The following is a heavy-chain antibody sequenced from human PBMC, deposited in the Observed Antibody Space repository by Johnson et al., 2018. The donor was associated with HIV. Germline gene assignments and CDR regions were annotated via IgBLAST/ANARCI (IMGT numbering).Heavy chain of an antibody. D-gene: IGHD1-26*01. CDR2: ISYDGSNK. CDR3: ASGGPLSGSDECCFDV. Sequence: QEKLVESGGGVVQPGRSLRLSCAASGFTFSSYAMHWVRQAPGKGLEWVAVISYDGSNKYYADSVKGRFTISRDNSKNTLYLQMNSLRVEDTPVSSCASGGPLSGSDECCFDVWGQGTMVTVSS. V-gene: IGHV3-30-3*01. CDR1: GFTFSSYA. J-gene: IGHJ3*01.